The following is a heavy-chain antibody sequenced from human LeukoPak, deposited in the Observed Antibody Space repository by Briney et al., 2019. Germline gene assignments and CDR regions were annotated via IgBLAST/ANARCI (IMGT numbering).Heavy chain of an antibody. CDR1: GFTFSSYA. J-gene: IGHJ4*02. D-gene: IGHD2/OR15-2a*01. CDR3: AKYDRRTGSDS. CDR2: ISYDGSNK. Sequence: GGSLRLSCAASGFTFSSYAMHWVRQAPGKGLEWVAVISYDGSNKYYADSVKGRFTISRDNSKNTLYLQMNSLRAEDTAVYYCAKYDRRTGSDSWGQGTLVTVSS. V-gene: IGHV3-30*04.